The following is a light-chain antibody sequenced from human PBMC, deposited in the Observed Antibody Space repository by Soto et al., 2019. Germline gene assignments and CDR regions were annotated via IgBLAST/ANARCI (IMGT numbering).Light chain of an antibody. V-gene: IGKV4-1*01. CDR3: QQYYTTPPVT. CDR1: QSVLYSSNNKNC. CDR2: WAS. Sequence: DIVMTQSPDSLAVSLGERATINCKSSQSVLYSSNNKNCLAWYQQKPGQPPKLLIYWASTRESGVPDRFSGSGSGTDFTITISSLQAEDVAVYYCQQYYTTPPVTFGQGTKLEIK. J-gene: IGKJ2*01.